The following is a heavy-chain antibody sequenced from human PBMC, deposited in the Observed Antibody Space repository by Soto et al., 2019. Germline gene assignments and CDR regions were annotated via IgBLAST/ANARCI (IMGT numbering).Heavy chain of an antibody. CDR1: GFTFSSYS. V-gene: IGHV3-21*01. CDR3: AIELKGIDY. Sequence: EVQLVESGGVLVKPGGSLRLSCAGSGFTFSSYSMYWVRQAPGKGLEWVSSISSSSSYIYYADSVKGRFTIARDNAKHSLSLQMNGLRADDTGVYYCAIELKGIDYCGQGSLVTVSS. CDR2: ISSSSSYI. J-gene: IGHJ4*02.